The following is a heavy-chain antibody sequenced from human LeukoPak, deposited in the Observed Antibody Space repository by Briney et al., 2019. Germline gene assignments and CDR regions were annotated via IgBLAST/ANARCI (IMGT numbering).Heavy chain of an antibody. CDR3: ARALRRGGDCYLLDY. J-gene: IGHJ4*02. V-gene: IGHV4-59*01. D-gene: IGHD2-21*02. CDR1: GGSISSYY. Sequence: SETLSLTCTVSGGSISSYYWSWIRQPPGKGLEWIGYIYYSGSTNYNPSLKSRVTISVDTSKNQFSLRLSSVTAADTAVYYCARALRRGGDCYLLDYWGQGTLVTVPS. CDR2: IYYSGST.